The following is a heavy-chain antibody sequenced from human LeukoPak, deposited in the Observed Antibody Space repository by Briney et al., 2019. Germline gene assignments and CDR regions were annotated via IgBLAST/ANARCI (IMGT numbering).Heavy chain of an antibody. Sequence: GGSLRLSCAASGFTFSRNYMTWVGQAPGKGLEWVSSISSSSAYIYYEDSVKGRFSISRDNAKNSLYLQIHSLRAEDTAVYYCARDRNYGTFDFWGQGTLVTVSS. D-gene: IGHD4-17*01. CDR1: GFTFSRNY. J-gene: IGHJ4*02. CDR2: ISSSSAYI. CDR3: ARDRNYGTFDF. V-gene: IGHV3-21*01.